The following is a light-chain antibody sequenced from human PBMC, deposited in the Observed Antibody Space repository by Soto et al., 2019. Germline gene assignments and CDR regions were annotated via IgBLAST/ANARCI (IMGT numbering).Light chain of an antibody. CDR1: QNIRSR. Sequence: DFQMTQSPSTLSASVGDRVTITCRASQNIRSRLAWFQQKPGKAPKLLIYDASSLESGVPQRFSGSGSAAEFTLSISSLQTDYFSNYYCQQYHSYWTFGQGSKVE. J-gene: IGKJ1*01. CDR3: QQYHSYWT. V-gene: IGKV1-5*01. CDR2: DAS.